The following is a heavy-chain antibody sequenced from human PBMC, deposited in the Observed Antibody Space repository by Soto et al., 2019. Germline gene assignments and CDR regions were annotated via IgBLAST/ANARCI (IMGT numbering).Heavy chain of an antibody. J-gene: IGHJ5*02. CDR1: GGTFSSYA. D-gene: IGHD3-3*01. Sequence: EASVKVSCKASGGTFSSYAISWVRQAPGQGLEWMGGIIPIFGTANYAQKFQGRVTITADESTSTAYMELSSLRSEDTAVYYCASPKFRFWQQLDPWGQGTLVTVSS. V-gene: IGHV1-69*13. CDR2: IIPIFGTA. CDR3: ASPKFRFWQQLDP.